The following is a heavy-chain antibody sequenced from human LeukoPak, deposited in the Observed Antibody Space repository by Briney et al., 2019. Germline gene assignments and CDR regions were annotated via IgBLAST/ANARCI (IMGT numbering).Heavy chain of an antibody. CDR2: IYRGDTT. D-gene: IGHD5-24*01. Sequence: GGSLRLSCAASGFTVSNNFMSWVRQAPGKGLEWVSVIYRGDTTYYADSVKGRFTISRDNSKNTLYLQMNSLRAEDTAVYYCARVEVATLAWDYWGQGTLVTVSS. V-gene: IGHV3-53*01. J-gene: IGHJ4*02. CDR1: GFTVSNNF. CDR3: ARVEVATLAWDY.